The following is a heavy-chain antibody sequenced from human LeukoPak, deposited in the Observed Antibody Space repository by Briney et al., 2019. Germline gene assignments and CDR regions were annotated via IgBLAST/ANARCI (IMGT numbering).Heavy chain of an antibody. J-gene: IGHJ4*02. CDR2: FDPEDGET. Sequence: ASVKVSCKVSGYTLTELSMHWVRQAPGKGLEWMGGFDPEDGETIYAQKFQGRVTMTEDTSTDTAYMELSSLRSGDTAVYYCATVTMIVVVKGEGHLFDYWGQGTLVTVSS. CDR3: ATVTMIVVVKGEGHLFDY. D-gene: IGHD3-22*01. CDR1: GYTLTELS. V-gene: IGHV1-24*01.